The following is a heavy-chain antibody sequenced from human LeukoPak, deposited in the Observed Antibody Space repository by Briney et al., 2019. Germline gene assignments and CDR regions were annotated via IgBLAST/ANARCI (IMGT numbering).Heavy chain of an antibody. V-gene: IGHV3-7*01. J-gene: IGHJ5*02. CDR1: GFTISSYL. CDR3: AKDRVVVIRYNWFDP. Sequence: GGSLRLSCVASGFTISSYLMTWVRQAPGKGLEWVANIKQDGYERYYVDSVKGRFTISRDNSKNSVYLQMNSLRAEDAAIYYCAKDRVVVIRYNWFDPWGQGTLVTVSS. D-gene: IGHD3-22*01. CDR2: IKQDGYER.